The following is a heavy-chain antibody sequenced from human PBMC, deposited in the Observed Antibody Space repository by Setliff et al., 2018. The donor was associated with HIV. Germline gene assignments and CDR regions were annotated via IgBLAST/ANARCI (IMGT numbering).Heavy chain of an antibody. Sequence: GGSLRLSCAASGFTFSSYAMTWVRQAPGKGLEWVSAISGSGGSTYYADSVKGRFTISRDNSKNTLYLQMNSLRAEDTAVYCCANPPTVTTDYYYYYMDVWGKGTTVTVSS. CDR1: GFTFSSYA. J-gene: IGHJ6*03. V-gene: IGHV3-23*01. CDR3: ANPPTVTTDYYYYYMDV. CDR2: ISGSGGST. D-gene: IGHD4-4*01.